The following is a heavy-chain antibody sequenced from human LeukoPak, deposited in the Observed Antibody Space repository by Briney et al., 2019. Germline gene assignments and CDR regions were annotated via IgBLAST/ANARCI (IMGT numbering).Heavy chain of an antibody. Sequence: GRSLRLSCAASGFTFDDYAMHWVRQAPGKGLEWVSGISWNSGSIGYADSVKGRFTISRDNAKNSLYLQMNSLRAEDTALYYCAKDMDTMVRGGFDYWGQGTLVTVSS. J-gene: IGHJ4*02. CDR2: ISWNSGSI. V-gene: IGHV3-9*01. CDR1: GFTFDDYA. CDR3: AKDMDTMVRGGFDY. D-gene: IGHD3-10*01.